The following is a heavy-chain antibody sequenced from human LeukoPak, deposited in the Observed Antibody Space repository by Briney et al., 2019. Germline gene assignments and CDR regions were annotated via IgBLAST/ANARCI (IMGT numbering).Heavy chain of an antibody. Sequence: ASVKVSCKASGYTFTSYGISWGRQAPGQGLEWMGWISAYNGKTNYAQKLQGRVTMTTDTSTSTAYMELRSLRSDATAVYYCARDASRITMVRGVIGSAFDIWGQGTMVTVSS. CDR1: GYTFTSYG. D-gene: IGHD3-10*01. CDR3: ARDASRITMVRGVIGSAFDI. J-gene: IGHJ3*02. V-gene: IGHV1-18*01. CDR2: ISAYNGKT.